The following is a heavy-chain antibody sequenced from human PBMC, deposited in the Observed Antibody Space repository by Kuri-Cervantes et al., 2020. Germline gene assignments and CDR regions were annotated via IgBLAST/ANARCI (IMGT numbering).Heavy chain of an antibody. Sequence: GSLRLSCAVSGYSIATDYFWGWIRQPPGKGLEWIGSFYHGRTTYYNPSLKSRVTISVDTSKNQFSLKLSSVTAADTAVYYCARLGQQLVLGYFQHWGQGTLVTVSS. CDR2: FYHGRTT. CDR1: GYSIATDYF. CDR3: ARLGQQLVLGYFQH. J-gene: IGHJ1*01. V-gene: IGHV4-38-2*01. D-gene: IGHD6-13*01.